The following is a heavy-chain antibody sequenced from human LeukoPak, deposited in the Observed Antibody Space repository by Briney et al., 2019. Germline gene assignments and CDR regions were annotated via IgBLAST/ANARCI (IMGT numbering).Heavy chain of an antibody. CDR3: ASGSYYFDY. V-gene: IGHV4-61*01. Sequence: PSETLSLTCTVSGDSVSRSSYYWTWIRQPPGKGLEWIGYIYYSGSTKYNPSLKSRVTISVDTSKNQVSLRLSSVTAADTAVYYCASGSYYFDYWGQGTLVTVSS. CDR2: IYYSGST. CDR1: GDSVSRSSYY. D-gene: IGHD1-26*01. J-gene: IGHJ4*02.